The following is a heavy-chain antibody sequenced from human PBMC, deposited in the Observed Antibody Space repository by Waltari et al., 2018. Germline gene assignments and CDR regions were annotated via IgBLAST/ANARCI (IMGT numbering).Heavy chain of an antibody. V-gene: IGHV1-18*01. CDR1: GYTFTSYG. J-gene: IGHJ4*02. CDR2: ISSYNGNT. D-gene: IGHD3-3*01. Sequence: QVQLVQSGAEVKKTGASVKVSCKSSGYTFTSYGISWVRQAPGQGLEWMGWISSYNGNTNYAQKLQGRVTMTTDTSTSTAYMELRSLRSDDTAVYYCARDIGVVIIDQFDYWGQGTLVTVSS. CDR3: ARDIGVVIIDQFDY.